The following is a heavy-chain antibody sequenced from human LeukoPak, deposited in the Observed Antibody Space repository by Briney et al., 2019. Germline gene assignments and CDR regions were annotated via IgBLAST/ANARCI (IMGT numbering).Heavy chain of an antibody. CDR1: GFTVAAYA. CDR3: AIAYESGSFYRAFAY. J-gene: IGHJ4*02. CDR2: ISGDSDNR. V-gene: IGHV3-43*02. D-gene: IGHD3-10*01. Sequence: PGGSLRLSCAASGFTVAAYAMYWVRQLPGKSLEWVSLISGDSDNRYSAASVKGRFTISRDNSKNSLYLQMNSLTAEDTALYYCAIAYESGSFYRAFAYWGQGALVTVCS.